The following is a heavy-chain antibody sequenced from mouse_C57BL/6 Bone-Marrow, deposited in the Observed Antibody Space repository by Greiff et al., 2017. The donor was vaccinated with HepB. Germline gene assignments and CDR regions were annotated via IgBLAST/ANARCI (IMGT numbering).Heavy chain of an antibody. V-gene: IGHV2-6*01. D-gene: IGHD1-1*01. J-gene: IGHJ3*01. Sequence: VKLQQSGPGLVAPSQSLSITCTVSGFSLTSYGVDWVRQSPGKGLEWLGVIWGVGSTNYNSALKSRLSISKDNSKSQVFLKMNSLQTDDTAMYYCASSYYGSSYRFAYWGQGTLVTVSA. CDR2: IWGVGST. CDR1: GFSLTSYG. CDR3: ASSYYGSSYRFAY.